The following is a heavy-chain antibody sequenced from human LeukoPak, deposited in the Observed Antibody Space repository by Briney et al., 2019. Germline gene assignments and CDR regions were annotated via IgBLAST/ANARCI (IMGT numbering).Heavy chain of an antibody. CDR2: IYYSGST. CDR1: GGSISSYY. V-gene: IGHV4-59*08. J-gene: IGHJ4*02. D-gene: IGHD5-24*01. CDR3: ARQRWGHPYYFDY. Sequence: SETLSLTCTVSGGSISSYYRSWIRQPPGKGLEWIGYIYYSGSTNYNPSLKSRVTISVDTSKNQFSLKLSSVTAADTAVYYCARQRWGHPYYFDYWGQGTLVTVSS.